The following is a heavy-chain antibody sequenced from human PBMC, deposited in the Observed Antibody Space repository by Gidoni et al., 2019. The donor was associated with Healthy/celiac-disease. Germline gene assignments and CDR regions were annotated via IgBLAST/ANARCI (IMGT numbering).Heavy chain of an antibody. CDR2: IWYDGSNK. J-gene: IGHJ4*02. CDR1: GFIFSSYG. D-gene: IGHD7-27*01. CDR3: ARDPSGEDGILTY. V-gene: IGHV3-33*01. Sequence: QVQLVESGGGVVQPGRSLRLSCAASGFIFSSYGMHWVRQAPGKGLEWVALIWYDGSNKYYADSVKGRFTISRDNSKNTLYLQMNSLRAEDTAVYFCARDPSGEDGILTYWGQGTLVTVSS.